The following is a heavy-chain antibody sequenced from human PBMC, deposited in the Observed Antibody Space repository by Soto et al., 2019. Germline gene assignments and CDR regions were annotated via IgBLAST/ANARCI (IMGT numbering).Heavy chain of an antibody. CDR2: IYYSGST. CDR3: ARAPYRGANSRDAFDI. D-gene: IGHD7-27*01. V-gene: IGHV4-30-4*01. Sequence: QVQLQESGPGLVKPSQTLSLTCTVSGGSISTEYYWSWIRQPPGKGLEWIGYIYYSGSTYYNPSLNNRVTISVDTSKNQFSLKVYSVTAADTAVYYCARAPYRGANSRDAFDIWGQGTMVTVSS. CDR1: GGSISTEYY. J-gene: IGHJ3*02.